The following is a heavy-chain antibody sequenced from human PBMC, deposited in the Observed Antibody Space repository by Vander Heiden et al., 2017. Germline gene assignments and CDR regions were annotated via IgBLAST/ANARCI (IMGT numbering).Heavy chain of an antibody. CDR3: ARNGYDSSGYYYGAFDI. Sequence: QVQLVESGGGVVQPGRSLRLSCAASGFTFRSYGMHWVRQAPGKGLEWVAVISYDGSNKYYADSVKGRFTISRDNSKNTLYLQMNSLRAEDTAVYYCARNGYDSSGYYYGAFDIWGQGTMVTVSS. D-gene: IGHD3-22*01. CDR2: ISYDGSNK. V-gene: IGHV3-30*03. J-gene: IGHJ3*02. CDR1: GFTFRSYG.